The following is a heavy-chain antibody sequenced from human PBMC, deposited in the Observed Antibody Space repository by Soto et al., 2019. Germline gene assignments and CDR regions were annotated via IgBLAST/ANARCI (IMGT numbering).Heavy chain of an antibody. CDR1: GYTFTSYG. CDR2: ISAYNGNT. V-gene: IGHV1-18*01. CDR3: ARDPARYYYGSEGVNDAFDI. Sequence: ASVKVSCKASGYTFTSYGISWVRQAPGQGLEWMGWISAYNGNTNYAQKLQGRVTMTTDTSTSTAYMELRSLRSDDTAVYYCARDPARYYYGSEGVNDAFDIWGQGTMVTVSS. D-gene: IGHD3-10*01. J-gene: IGHJ3*02.